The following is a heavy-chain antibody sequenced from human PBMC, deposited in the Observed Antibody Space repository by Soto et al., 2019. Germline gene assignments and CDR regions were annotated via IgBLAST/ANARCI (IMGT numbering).Heavy chain of an antibody. J-gene: IGHJ6*02. CDR2: ISVIGDYT. V-gene: IGHV3-21*01. D-gene: IGHD4-4*01. CDR1: GFTFSSYS. CDR3: ARDSKNRQDGMDV. Sequence: EVQLVESGGGLVKPGGSLRLSCEGSGFTFSSYSINWVRQAPGKGLEWVSSISVIGDYTFYADSVKGRFTISRDNAKNSLFLQMDSLGAEDTAVYFCARDSKNRQDGMDVWGQGTTVIVSS.